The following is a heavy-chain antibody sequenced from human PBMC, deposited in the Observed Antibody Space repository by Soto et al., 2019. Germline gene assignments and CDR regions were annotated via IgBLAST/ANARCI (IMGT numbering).Heavy chain of an antibody. CDR1: GGSFSGYY. CDR3: ASGGYQLLYPRNWFDP. V-gene: IGHV4-34*01. D-gene: IGHD2-2*01. CDR2: INHSGST. J-gene: IGHJ5*02. Sequence: PSETLSLTCAVYGGSFSGYYWSWIRQPPGKGLEWIGEINHSGSTNYNPSLKSRVTISVDTSKNQFSLKLSSVTAADTAVYYCASGGYQLLYPRNWFDPSGQGTQVTVSS.